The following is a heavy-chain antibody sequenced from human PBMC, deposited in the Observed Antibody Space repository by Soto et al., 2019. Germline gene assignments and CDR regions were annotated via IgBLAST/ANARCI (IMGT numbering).Heavy chain of an antibody. J-gene: IGHJ5*02. Sequence: QVQLVQSGAEVKKPGASVKVSCKASGYTFTSYDINWVRQATGQGLEWMGWMNPNSGNTGYAQKYHGRVTKTRNTSLSTTYMELSSLRAEDTAVYYCARFTDMVRGIANWFDPWGQGTLVTVSS. D-gene: IGHD3-10*01. CDR1: GYTFTSYD. CDR3: ARFTDMVRGIANWFDP. V-gene: IGHV1-8*01. CDR2: MNPNSGNT.